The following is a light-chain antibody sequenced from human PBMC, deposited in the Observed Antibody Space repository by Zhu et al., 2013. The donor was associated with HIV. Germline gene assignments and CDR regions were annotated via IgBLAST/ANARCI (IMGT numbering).Light chain of an antibody. J-gene: IGKJ2*01. Sequence: DIQMTQSPSTLSASIGDRVTITCRASQSITDWLAWYQQKPGKAPKLLIYKASNLKSGVPSRFSGNGSGTEFTLTISSLQPDDFATYYCQQYNSYSPAYTFGQGTKLEV. CDR1: QSITDW. CDR2: KAS. V-gene: IGKV1-5*03. CDR3: QQYNSYSPAYT.